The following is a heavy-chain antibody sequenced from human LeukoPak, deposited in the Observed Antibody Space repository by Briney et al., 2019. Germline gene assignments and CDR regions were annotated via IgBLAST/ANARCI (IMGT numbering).Heavy chain of an antibody. D-gene: IGHD4-17*01. Sequence: PGGSLRLSCTASGFTFGDYAMSWVRQAPGKGLEGVGFIRSKAYGGTTEYAASVKGRFTISRDDSKSIAYLQMNSLKTEDTAVYYCTSYGDYFDYWGQGTLVTVSS. V-gene: IGHV3-49*04. CDR2: IRSKAYGGTT. CDR3: TSYGDYFDY. J-gene: IGHJ4*02. CDR1: GFTFGDYA.